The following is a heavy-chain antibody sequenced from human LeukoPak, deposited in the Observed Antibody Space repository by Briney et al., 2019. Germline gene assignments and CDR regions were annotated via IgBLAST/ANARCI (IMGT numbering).Heavy chain of an antibody. V-gene: IGHV3-30*02. CDR1: GFTFSSYG. CDR3: ARGSDRITMVRGVEGIGFDY. Sequence: GGSLRLSCAASGFTFSSYGMHWVRQAPGKGLEWVAFIRYDGSNKYYADSVKGRFTISRDNSKNTLYFQMNSLRAEDTAVYYCARGSDRITMVRGVEGIGFDYWGQGTLVTVSS. CDR2: IRYDGSNK. J-gene: IGHJ4*02. D-gene: IGHD3-10*01.